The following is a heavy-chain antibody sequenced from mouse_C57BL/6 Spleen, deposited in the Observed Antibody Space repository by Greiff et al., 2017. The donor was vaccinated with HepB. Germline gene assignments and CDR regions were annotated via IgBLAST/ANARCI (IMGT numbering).Heavy chain of an antibody. V-gene: IGHV1-77*01. CDR1: GYTFTDYY. CDR2: IGPGSGST. CDR3: ARAYCSSHWYFEV. Sequence: VQLQQSGAELVKPGASVKISCKASGYTFTDYYINWVKQRPGQGLEWIGKIGPGSGSTYYNEKFKGKATLTADKSSSTAYMQLSSLTSGDPGVSFWARAYCSSHWYFEVWGTGTTVTVSS. D-gene: IGHD1-1*01. J-gene: IGHJ1*03.